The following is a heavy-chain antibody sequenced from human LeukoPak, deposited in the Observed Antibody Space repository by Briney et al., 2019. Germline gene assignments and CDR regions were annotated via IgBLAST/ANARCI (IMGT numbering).Heavy chain of an antibody. CDR3: SRDGVLRYFDWSHSAEYFQH. V-gene: IGHV3-30*01. Sequence: GGSLRHSCAASGFTFSSYAVHWVRQAPGKGLEWVAVISYDGSNKYYADSVKGRFTISRDNSKNTLYLQMNSLRAEDTAVYYCSRDGVLRYFDWSHSAEYFQHWGQGTLVTVSS. CDR1: GFTFSSYA. J-gene: IGHJ1*01. CDR2: ISYDGSNK. D-gene: IGHD3-9*01.